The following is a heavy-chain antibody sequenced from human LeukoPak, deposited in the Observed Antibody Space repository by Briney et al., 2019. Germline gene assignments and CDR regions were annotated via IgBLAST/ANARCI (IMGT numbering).Heavy chain of an antibody. CDR2: ISHDGRTK. J-gene: IGHJ4*02. CDR1: GFNLDNFA. D-gene: IGHD5-24*01. Sequence: QPGKSLTLSCVVSGFNLDNFAMHWIRQPLGKGLEWVAVISHDGRTKYYADSMKGRITISRDNSKNTLFLQMNNLRSEDTAVYFCARPSPPGDGYNPPDHWGQGTLVTVSS. CDR3: ARPSPPGDGYNPPDH. V-gene: IGHV3-30*04.